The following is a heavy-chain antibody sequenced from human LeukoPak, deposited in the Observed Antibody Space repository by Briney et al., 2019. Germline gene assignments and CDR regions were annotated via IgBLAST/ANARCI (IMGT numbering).Heavy chain of an antibody. V-gene: IGHV4-4*07. J-gene: IGHJ4*03. CDR2: IYTSGST. CDR3: ARRSSSAWYFDY. CDR1: GGSISSYY. Sequence: SETLSLTCTVSGGSISSYYWSWIRQPAGKGLEWIGRIYTSGSTNYNPSLQSRVTMSLDTSNNRFSLKLSSVTAADTAVYYCARRSSSAWYFDYWGHGTPVSVSS. D-gene: IGHD6-19*01.